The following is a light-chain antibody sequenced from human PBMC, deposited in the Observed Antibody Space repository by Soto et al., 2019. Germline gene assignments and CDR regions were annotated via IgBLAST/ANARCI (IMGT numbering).Light chain of an antibody. V-gene: IGLV1-40*01. Sequence: VLTQPPSVSGAPGQRVTISCTGSSSNIGAGYVVHWYQQLPGTAPKLLIYGNSNRPSGVPDRFSGSKSGTSASLAITGLQAEDEADYYCQSYDSSLSGWVFGGGTQLTVL. CDR3: QSYDSSLSGWV. CDR1: SSNIGAGYV. J-gene: IGLJ3*02. CDR2: GNS.